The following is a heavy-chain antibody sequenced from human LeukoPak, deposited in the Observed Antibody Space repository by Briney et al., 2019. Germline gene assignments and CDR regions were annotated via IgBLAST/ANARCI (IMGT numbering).Heavy chain of an antibody. CDR3: AREVSGDPWHSWLDP. V-gene: IGHV3-21*01. D-gene: IGHD4-17*01. Sequence: PGGSLRLSCAASGFTFSRYSMNWVRQAPGKGVEWVSSIDSSSGYGYDADSLKGRFTISRDNARSTLYLQMNSLRADDTAVYYCAREVSGDPWHSWLDPWGQGSLVTVSS. CDR2: IDSSSGYG. J-gene: IGHJ5*02. CDR1: GFTFSRYS.